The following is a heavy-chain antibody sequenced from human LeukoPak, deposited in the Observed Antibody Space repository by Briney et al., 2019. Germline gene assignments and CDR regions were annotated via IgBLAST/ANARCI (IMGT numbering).Heavy chain of an antibody. CDR3: AILWFGVYGMDV. CDR2: IIPILGIA. V-gene: IGHV1-69*04. CDR1: GGTFSSYA. D-gene: IGHD3-10*01. Sequence: SVKVSCKASGGTFSSYAISWVRQAPGQGLEWMGRIIPILGIANYAQKFQGRVTITADKSTSTAYMELSSLRSEDTAVYYCAILWFGVYGMDVWGQGTTVTVSS. J-gene: IGHJ6*02.